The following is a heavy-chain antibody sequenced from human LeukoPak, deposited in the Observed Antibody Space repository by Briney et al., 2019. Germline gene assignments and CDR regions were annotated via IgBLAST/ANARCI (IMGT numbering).Heavy chain of an antibody. Sequence: GPVKVSCKASGYTFTSYGISWVRQAPGQGLEWMGWISAYNGNTNYAQKLQGRVTMTTDTSTSTAYMELRSLRSDDTAVYYCARDRLYGSGSQILYYFDYWGQGTLVTVSS. D-gene: IGHD3-10*01. CDR2: ISAYNGNT. V-gene: IGHV1-18*01. J-gene: IGHJ4*02. CDR3: ARDRLYGSGSQILYYFDY. CDR1: GYTFTSYG.